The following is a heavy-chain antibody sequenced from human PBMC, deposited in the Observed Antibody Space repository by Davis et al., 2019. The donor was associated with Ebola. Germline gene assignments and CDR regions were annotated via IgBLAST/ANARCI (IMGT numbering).Heavy chain of an antibody. V-gene: IGHV4-59*01. CDR1: GDSIGGYY. CDR2: IYDFGNT. Sequence: SETLSLTCAVSGDSIGGYYWSWIRRTPGQGLEWIGYIYDFGNTHYNPSLRSRVTISVDTSKNHLSLRLTSVTAADTAVYYCARGSRTGDPTPFDPWGQGTLVTVSS. J-gene: IGHJ5*02. D-gene: IGHD2-21*01. CDR3: ARGSRTGDPTPFDP.